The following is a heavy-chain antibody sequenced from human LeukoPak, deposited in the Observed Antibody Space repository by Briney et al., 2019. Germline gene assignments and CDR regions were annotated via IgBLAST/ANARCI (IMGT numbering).Heavy chain of an antibody. CDR2: IYYSGST. D-gene: IGHD2-21*01. CDR1: GGSISSGGYY. CDR3: ASRLVPQDAFDI. V-gene: IGHV4-31*03. Sequence: SETLSLTCTVSGGSISSGGYYWSWIRQHPGKGLEWIGYIYYSGSTYYNPSLKSRVTISVDTSKNQFSLKLSSVTAADTAVYYCASRLVPQDAFDIWGQGTMVTVSS. J-gene: IGHJ3*02.